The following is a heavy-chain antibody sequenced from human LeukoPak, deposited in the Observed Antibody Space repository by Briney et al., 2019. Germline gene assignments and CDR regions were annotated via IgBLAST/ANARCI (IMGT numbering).Heavy chain of an antibody. D-gene: IGHD1-14*01. CDR2: IYYSGST. V-gene: IGHV4-59*01. Sequence: SETLSLTCTVSGGSISSYYWSWIRQPPGRGLEWIGYIYYSGSTNYNPSLKSRVTISVDTSKNQFSLKLSSVTAADTAVYYCAREDRFSDVGYYYYMDVWGKGTTVTVSS. CDR3: AREDRFSDVGYYYYMDV. J-gene: IGHJ6*03. CDR1: GGSISSYY.